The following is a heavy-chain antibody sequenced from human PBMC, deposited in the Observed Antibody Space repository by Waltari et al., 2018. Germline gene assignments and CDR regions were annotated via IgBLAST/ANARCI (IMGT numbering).Heavy chain of an antibody. CDR1: GVSITSNRHY. V-gene: IGHV4-39*01. D-gene: IGHD5-12*01. J-gene: IGHJ3*01. Sequence: QLQLQESGPRLVRPSETLSLICRVSGVSITSNRHYWAWIRQSPGQGLEWIGTVSYSGTTYHSPSLKSRVSVSRDPSKNQVSLILGSVTAADMAVYYCATYIGASVGTAAFDVWGQGTMVTVSS. CDR3: ATYIGASVGTAAFDV. CDR2: VSYSGTT.